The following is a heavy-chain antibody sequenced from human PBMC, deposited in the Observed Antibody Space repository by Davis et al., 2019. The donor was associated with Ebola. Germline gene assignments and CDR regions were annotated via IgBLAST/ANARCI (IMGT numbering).Heavy chain of an antibody. D-gene: IGHD4-17*01. CDR2: IRSKANSYAT. CDR3: TTTTVTNDY. CDR1: GFTFSGSA. J-gene: IGHJ4*02. V-gene: IGHV3-73*01. Sequence: GESLKISCAASGFTFSGSAMHWVRQASGKGLEWVGRIRSKANSYATAYAASVKGRFTISRDNAKNSLYLQMNSLKTEDTAAYYCTTTTVTNDYWGQGTLVTVSS.